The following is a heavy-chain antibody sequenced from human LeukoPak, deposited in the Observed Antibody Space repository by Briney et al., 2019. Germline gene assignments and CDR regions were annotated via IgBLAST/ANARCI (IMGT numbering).Heavy chain of an antibody. V-gene: IGHV4-38-2*01. CDR2: FYHSGST. D-gene: IGHD3-3*01. CDR3: ARSRGFWSGSDY. Sequence: SETLSLTCAVSDYSISSGYYWGWIRQPPRKGLEWIGSFYHSGSTYYSPSLKSRVAISVDTFKNQFSLKLTSVTAADTAVYYCARSRGFWSGSDYWGQGTLVTVSS. CDR1: DYSISSGYY. J-gene: IGHJ4*02.